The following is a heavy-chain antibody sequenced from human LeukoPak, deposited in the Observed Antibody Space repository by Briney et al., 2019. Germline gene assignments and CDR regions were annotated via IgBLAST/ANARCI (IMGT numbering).Heavy chain of an antibody. CDR3: ARDRSGYSEYYFDY. Sequence: SETLSLTCTVSGGSTNTYCWSWIRQPAEKGLEWIGRTYPSGSTYYNPSLKSRVTISIDKSKNQFSLRLTSVTAADTAVYYCARDRSGYSEYYFDYWGQGSLVTASS. D-gene: IGHD5-12*01. CDR1: GGSTNTYC. CDR2: TYPSGST. J-gene: IGHJ4*02. V-gene: IGHV4-4*07.